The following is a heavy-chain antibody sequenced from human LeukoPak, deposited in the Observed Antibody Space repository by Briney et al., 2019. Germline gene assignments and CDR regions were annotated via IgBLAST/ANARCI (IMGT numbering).Heavy chain of an antibody. CDR3: ARDAYYYDSSGYYLPAGADY. V-gene: IGHV3-48*01. J-gene: IGHJ4*02. CDR2: TSSRSITI. Sequence: GGSLRLSCAASGFTFSNYSMTWVRQAPGKGLEWVSYTSSRSITIYYADSVKGRFTVSRDNAKNSLYLQMNSLRAEDTAVYYCARDAYYYDSSGYYLPAGADYWGQGTPVTVSS. D-gene: IGHD3-22*01. CDR1: GFTFSNYS.